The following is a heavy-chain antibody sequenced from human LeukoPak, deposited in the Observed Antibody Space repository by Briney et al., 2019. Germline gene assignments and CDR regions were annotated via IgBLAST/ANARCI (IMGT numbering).Heavy chain of an antibody. CDR2: INSSSSYI. D-gene: IGHD2-15*01. CDR3: ARDCSGGSCYPKIYYYYGMDV. J-gene: IGHJ6*02. V-gene: IGHV3-21*01. Sequence: GGSLRLSCAASGFTFSSYSMNWVRQAPGKGLEWVSSINSSSSYIYYADSVKGRFTISRDNAKNSLYLQMNSLRAEDTAVYYCARDCSGGSCYPKIYYYYGMDVWGQGTTVTVSS. CDR1: GFTFSSYS.